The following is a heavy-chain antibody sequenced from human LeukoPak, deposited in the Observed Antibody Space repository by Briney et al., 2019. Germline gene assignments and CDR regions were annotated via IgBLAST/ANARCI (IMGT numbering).Heavy chain of an antibody. V-gene: IGHV3-73*01. Sequence: GGSLRLSCAASGFTFSGSAMHWVRQASGKGLEWVGRIRSKANSYATAYAASVKGRFTISRDDSKNTAYLQMNSLKTEDTAVYYCTSQRIPHRLDYFDHWGQGTLVTVSS. J-gene: IGHJ4*02. D-gene: IGHD2-21*01. CDR3: TSQRIPHRLDYFDH. CDR2: IRSKANSYAT. CDR1: GFTFSGSA.